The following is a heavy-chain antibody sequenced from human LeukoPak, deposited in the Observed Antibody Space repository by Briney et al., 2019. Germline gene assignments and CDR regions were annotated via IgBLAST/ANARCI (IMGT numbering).Heavy chain of an antibody. D-gene: IGHD3-3*01. CDR3: ATVSLGVVTAFDP. Sequence: ASVKVSCKVSGYTLTELSMHWVRQAPGKGLGWMGGFDPEDGETIYAQKFQGRVTMTEDTSTDTAYMELSSLRSEDTAVYYCATVSLGVVTAFDPWGQGTLVTVSS. CDR2: FDPEDGET. J-gene: IGHJ5*02. CDR1: GYTLTELS. V-gene: IGHV1-24*01.